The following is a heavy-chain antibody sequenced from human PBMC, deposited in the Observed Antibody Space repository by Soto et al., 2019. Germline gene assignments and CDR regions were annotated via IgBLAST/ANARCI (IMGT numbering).Heavy chain of an antibody. Sequence: SETLSLTCTVSGGSISSGGYYWSWIRQHPGKGLEWIGYIYYSGSTYYNPSLKSRVTISVDTSKNQFSLKLSSVTAADTAVYYCARDRAMGGSAFDIWGQGTMVTVSS. D-gene: IGHD1-26*01. CDR1: GGSISSGGYY. J-gene: IGHJ3*02. CDR2: IYYSGST. CDR3: ARDRAMGGSAFDI. V-gene: IGHV4-31*03.